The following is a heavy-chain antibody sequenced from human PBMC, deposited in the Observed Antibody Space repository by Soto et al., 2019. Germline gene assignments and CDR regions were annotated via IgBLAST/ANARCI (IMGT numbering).Heavy chain of an antibody. J-gene: IGHJ4*02. Sequence: QVQLQESGPGLVMPSETLSLTCTVSGDSISGSPYFWGWIRQPPGKRLEWIGSIFYDGYTLYTPSLKSRVTISVDTSKNQFSLKLTSVAAADTAIYFCAGLQAAVPHYWGQGILVTVSS. CDR3: AGLQAAVPHY. CDR2: IFYDGYT. V-gene: IGHV4-39*01. CDR1: GDSISGSPYF. D-gene: IGHD6-13*01.